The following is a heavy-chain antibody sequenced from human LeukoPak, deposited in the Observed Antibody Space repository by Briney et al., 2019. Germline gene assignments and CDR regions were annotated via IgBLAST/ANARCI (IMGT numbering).Heavy chain of an antibody. CDR1: GYTFTSNY. CDR2: IYPRDGST. J-gene: IGHJ4*02. CDR3: ARDQEGFDY. V-gene: IGHV1-46*01. Sequence: ASVKLSCKASGYTFTSNYIHWVRQAPGQGLEWMGMIYPRDGSTSYAQKFQGRVTVTRDTSTSTVHMELSGLRSEDTAVYYCARDQEGFDYWGQGTLVTVSS.